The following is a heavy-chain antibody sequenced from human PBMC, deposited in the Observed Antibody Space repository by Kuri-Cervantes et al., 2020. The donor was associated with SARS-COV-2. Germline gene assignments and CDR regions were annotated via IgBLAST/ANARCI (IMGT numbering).Heavy chain of an antibody. CDR1: GFTFSSYA. Sequence: ESLKISCAASGFTFSSYAMSWVRQAPGKGLEWIGEINHSGSTNYNPSLKSRVTISVDTSKNQFSLKLSSVTAADTAVYYCARGRRYSLPGGLDYWGQGTLVTVSS. V-gene: IGHV4-34*01. J-gene: IGHJ4*02. CDR2: INHSGST. CDR3: ARGRRYSLPGGLDY. D-gene: IGHD3-9*01.